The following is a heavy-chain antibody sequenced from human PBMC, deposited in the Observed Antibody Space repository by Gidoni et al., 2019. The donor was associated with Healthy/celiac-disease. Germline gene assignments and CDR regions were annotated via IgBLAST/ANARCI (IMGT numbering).Heavy chain of an antibody. CDR2: IKQDGSEK. V-gene: IGHV3-7*03. CDR1: GFTCSSDG. Sequence: EVQLVESGGGLGQPGGSLRLSCEAYGFTCSSDGMSWVRQAPGKGLEWVANIKQDGSEKYSVASVKGRFTISRDNAKNSLYLQMNSLSAEDTAVYYCARVGSSGSDYWGQGTLVTVSS. CDR3: ARVGSSGSDY. D-gene: IGHD3-22*01. J-gene: IGHJ4*02.